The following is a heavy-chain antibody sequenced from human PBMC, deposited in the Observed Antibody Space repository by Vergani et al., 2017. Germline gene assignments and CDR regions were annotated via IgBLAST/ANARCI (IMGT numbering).Heavy chain of an antibody. CDR3: AIEERSNTSLFVGD. D-gene: IGHD2/OR15-2a*01. J-gene: IGHJ4*02. Sequence: EVHLLESGGGQVEAGGSLRLSCVASGFTFSNSAMSWVRQTSGKGLEWVSAISGHGDRTYYADSVKGRFTISRDNSKNTVYLQMNSLKAEDRATYYCAIEERSNTSLFVGDWGQGTRVTV. CDR2: ISGHGDRT. CDR1: GFTFSNSA. V-gene: IGHV3-23*01.